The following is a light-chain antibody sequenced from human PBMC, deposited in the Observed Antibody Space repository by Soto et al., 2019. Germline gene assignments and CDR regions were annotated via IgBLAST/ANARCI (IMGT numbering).Light chain of an antibody. J-gene: IGKJ2*01. V-gene: IGKV3-15*01. CDR1: QSIGSN. CDR2: GAS. CDR3: QHYTTWPQYA. Sequence: EIVMTQSPASLSVSLGERATLSCRASQSIGSNLARYQQKPGQAPRLLIYGASTRATDIPARFSGSGSGPEFTLTISSLQSEDFAVYYCQHYTTWPQYAFGQGTKLEIK.